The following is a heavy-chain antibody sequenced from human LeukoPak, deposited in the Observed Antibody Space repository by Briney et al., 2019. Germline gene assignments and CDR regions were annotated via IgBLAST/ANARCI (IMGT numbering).Heavy chain of an antibody. D-gene: IGHD6-6*01. Sequence: GGSLRLSCAASGFTFSSYAMSWVRQAPGKGLEWVSVIYSGGSTYYADSVKGRFTISRDNSKNTLYLQMNSLRAEDTAIYYCASGPYSNSSLDYWGQGTLVTVSS. CDR2: IYSGGST. J-gene: IGHJ4*02. CDR3: ASGPYSNSSLDY. V-gene: IGHV3-23*03. CDR1: GFTFSSYA.